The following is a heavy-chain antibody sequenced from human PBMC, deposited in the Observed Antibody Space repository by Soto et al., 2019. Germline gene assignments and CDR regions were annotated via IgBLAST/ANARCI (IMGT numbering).Heavy chain of an antibody. Sequence: QVQLVESGGGVVQPGRSLRLSCAASGFTFSSYAMHWVRQAPGKGLEWVAVISYDGSNKYYADSVKGRFTISRDNSKNTLYLQMNSLRAEDTAVYYCARPHPYGSSSSYYYYGMDVWGQGTTVTVSS. CDR1: GFTFSSYA. V-gene: IGHV3-30-3*01. J-gene: IGHJ6*02. CDR3: ARPHPYGSSSSYYYYGMDV. D-gene: IGHD6-6*01. CDR2: ISYDGSNK.